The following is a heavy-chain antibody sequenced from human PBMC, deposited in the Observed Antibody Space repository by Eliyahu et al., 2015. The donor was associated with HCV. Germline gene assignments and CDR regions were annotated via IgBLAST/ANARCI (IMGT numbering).Heavy chain of an antibody. D-gene: IGHD3-10*01. CDR3: ARETSDYFGSRPFDP. CDR2: VHPPGNT. CDR1: GESLSDYY. Sequence: QVQLQESGPGLVRPSETLSLTCSVSGESLSDYYWSWVRQSVGGGLEWLGRVHPPGNTTYNPPPTSLVTMSVDTSRNQFSLSLTSVTAADTAVYYCARETSDYFGSRPFDPWGQGILVTVSS. V-gene: IGHV4-4*07. J-gene: IGHJ5*02.